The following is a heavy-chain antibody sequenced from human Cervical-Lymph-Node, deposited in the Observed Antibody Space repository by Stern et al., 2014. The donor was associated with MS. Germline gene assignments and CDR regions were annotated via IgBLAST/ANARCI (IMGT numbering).Heavy chain of an antibody. CDR3: VRGDTAWHYFYYGLDV. J-gene: IGHJ6*02. CDR1: GYTFTSYY. CDR2: INPRIKNA. D-gene: IGHD2-8*01. Sequence: QVQLVQSGAEVKKPGAAVKVSCKASGYTFTSYYMHWGRQAPGQGLEWMGVINPRIKNATYTQSFQDSVTLPRDTTAATVYMELSSLRFADTAIYYSVRGDTAWHYFYYGLDVWGQGTTVTVSS. V-gene: IGHV1-46*03.